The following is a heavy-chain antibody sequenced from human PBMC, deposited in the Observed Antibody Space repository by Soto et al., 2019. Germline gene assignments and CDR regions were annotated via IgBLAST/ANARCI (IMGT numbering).Heavy chain of an antibody. D-gene: IGHD3-22*01. V-gene: IGHV1-18*01. J-gene: IGHJ6*02. CDR3: ASNYDSSGYYSHYYYGMDV. CDR1: GYTFTSYG. Sequence: ASVKVSCKASGYTFTSYGISWVRQAPGQGLEWMGWIGAYNGNTNYAQKLQGRVTMTTDTSTSTAYMELRSLRSDDTAVYYCASNYDSSGYYSHYYYGMDVWGQGTTVTVSS. CDR2: IGAYNGNT.